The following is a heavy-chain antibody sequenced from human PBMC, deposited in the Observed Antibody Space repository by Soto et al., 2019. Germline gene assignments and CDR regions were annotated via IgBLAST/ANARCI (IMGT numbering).Heavy chain of an antibody. CDR1: GFTFSSYA. J-gene: IGHJ4*02. V-gene: IGHV3-23*01. CDR3: AKKGDRLGWLWFGELFDY. D-gene: IGHD3-10*01. Sequence: EVQLLESGGGLVQPGGSLRLSCAASGFTFSSYAMSWVRQAPGKGLEWVSAISGSGGSTYYADSVKGRFTISRDNTKNTLYLQMNSLRAEDTAVYYCAKKGDRLGWLWFGELFDYWGQGTLVTVSS. CDR2: ISGSGGST.